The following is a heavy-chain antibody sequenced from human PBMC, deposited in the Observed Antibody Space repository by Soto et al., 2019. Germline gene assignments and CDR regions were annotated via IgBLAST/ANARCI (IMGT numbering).Heavy chain of an antibody. J-gene: IGHJ4*02. CDR2: IKSKSDGGTR. Sequence: EVQVVESGGDLVKPGGSLRLSCATSGFIFSSAWMSWVRQAPGKGLEWVGRIKSKSDGGTRDYAAPVNGRFNISRDDSKNMVYLQMNSRTAEDTAVYYCVEGWNDFWGQGTLVTVSS. CDR1: GFIFSSAW. D-gene: IGHD1-1*01. CDR3: VEGWNDF. V-gene: IGHV3-15*01.